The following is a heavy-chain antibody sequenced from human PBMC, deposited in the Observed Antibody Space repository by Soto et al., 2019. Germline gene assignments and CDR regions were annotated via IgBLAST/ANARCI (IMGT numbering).Heavy chain of an antibody. Sequence: GGSLRLSCAASGFTFSSYAMSWVRQAPGKGLEWVSAISGSGGSTYYADSVKGRFTISRDNSKNTLYLQMNSLRAEDTAVYYCAKDSRQQLVRLDWFDPWGQGTLVTVSS. CDR2: ISGSGGST. J-gene: IGHJ5*02. V-gene: IGHV3-23*01. CDR1: GFTFSSYA. D-gene: IGHD6-13*01. CDR3: AKDSRQQLVRLDWFDP.